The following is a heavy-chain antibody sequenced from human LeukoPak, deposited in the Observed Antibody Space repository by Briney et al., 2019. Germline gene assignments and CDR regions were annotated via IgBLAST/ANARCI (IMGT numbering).Heavy chain of an antibody. D-gene: IGHD1-26*01. CDR2: INPKTGGT. J-gene: IGHJ4*02. CDR1: GYTFIYYY. Sequence: ASVKVSCKASGYTFIYYYMHWVRQAPGQGLEWMGWINPKTGGTEYTQKFQGRVTMARDTSINTAYMELSRLISDDTVMYYCARDGGIVGARGRVRNFDYWGQASLVTVSS. CDR3: ARDGGIVGARGRVRNFDY. V-gene: IGHV1-2*02.